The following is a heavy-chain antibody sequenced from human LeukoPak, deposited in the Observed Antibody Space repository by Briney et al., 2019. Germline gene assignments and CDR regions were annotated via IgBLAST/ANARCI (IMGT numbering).Heavy chain of an antibody. CDR1: GFTFSGYW. CDR2: INGGGVST. V-gene: IGHV3-74*01. D-gene: IGHD5-18*01. Sequence: GGSLRLSCAASGFTFSGYWMHWVRQAPEKGLVWVSRINGGGVSTNYADSVEGRFTVSRDNAKNTLYLQKDSLRAEDTAVYYCARGSDGYGNFDYWGQGTLVTVSS. J-gene: IGHJ4*02. CDR3: ARGSDGYGNFDY.